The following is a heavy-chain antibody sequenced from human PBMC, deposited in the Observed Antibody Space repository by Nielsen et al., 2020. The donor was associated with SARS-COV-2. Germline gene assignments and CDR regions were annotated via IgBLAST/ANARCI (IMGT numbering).Heavy chain of an antibody. CDR3: ASPNRVDGMDV. CDR1: GYTFTSYD. J-gene: IGHJ6*02. CDR2: MNPNSGNT. V-gene: IGHV1-8*01. Sequence: ASVKVSCKASGYTFTSYDINWVRQATGQGLEWMGWMNPNSGNTSYAQKFQGRVTMTRNTSISTAYMELSSLRSEDTAVYYCASPNRVDGMDVWGQGTTVTVSS. D-gene: IGHD1-14*01.